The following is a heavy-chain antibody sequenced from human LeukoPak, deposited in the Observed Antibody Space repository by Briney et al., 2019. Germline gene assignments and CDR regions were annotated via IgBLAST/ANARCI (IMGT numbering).Heavy chain of an antibody. D-gene: IGHD3-9*01. CDR3: ARKHILTGSYFDY. V-gene: IGHV3-53*01. CDR2: IYSGGTT. J-gene: IGHJ4*02. Sequence: QAGGSLRLSCAASGFPFRSYWMHWVRQAPGKGLEWVSLIYSGGTTYYADSVKGRFTISRDNSKNTLYLQMNSLRAEDTAVYYCARKHILTGSYFDYWGQGTLVTVSS. CDR1: GFPFRSYW.